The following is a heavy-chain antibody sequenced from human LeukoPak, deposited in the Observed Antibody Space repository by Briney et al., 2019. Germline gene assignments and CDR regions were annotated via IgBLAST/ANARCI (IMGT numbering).Heavy chain of an antibody. CDR2: MNPNSGNT. D-gene: IGHD3-16*01. V-gene: IGHV1-8*03. Sequence: APVKVSCKASGYTFTSYDINWVRQATGQGLEWMGWMNPNSGNTGYAQEFQGRVTITRNTSISTAYMELSSLRSEDTAVYYCARERGGAFDIWGQGTMVTVSS. CDR3: ARERGGAFDI. CDR1: GYTFTSYD. J-gene: IGHJ3*02.